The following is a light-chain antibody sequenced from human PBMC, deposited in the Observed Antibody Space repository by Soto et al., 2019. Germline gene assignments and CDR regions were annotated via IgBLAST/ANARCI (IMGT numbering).Light chain of an antibody. V-gene: IGKV3D-15*01. CDR3: QQYNKWPLT. CDR2: EAF. J-gene: IGKJ4*02. Sequence: EIVMTQYPATLSLSPGERVTPSSRTSQSIISTLTWYQQKPGQAPRLLIYEAFTRATVIPARFSGSGSGTEFTLTISILQSEDFAVYHCQQYNKWPLTFGGGTKVEIK. CDR1: QSIIST.